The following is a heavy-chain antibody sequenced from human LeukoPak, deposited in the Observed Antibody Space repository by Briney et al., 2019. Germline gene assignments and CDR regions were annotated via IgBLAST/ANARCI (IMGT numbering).Heavy chain of an antibody. CDR3: ARDAWYSRGWHWTFDY. J-gene: IGHJ4*02. CDR2: ISYDGSNK. V-gene: IGHV3-30*04. CDR1: GFTFSSYA. Sequence: GGSLRLSCAASGFTFSSYAMHWVRQAPGKGLEWVAVISYDGSNKYYADSVKGRFTISRDNSKNTLYLQMNSLRAEDTAVYYCARDAWYSRGWHWTFDYWGRGTLVTVSS. D-gene: IGHD6-19*01.